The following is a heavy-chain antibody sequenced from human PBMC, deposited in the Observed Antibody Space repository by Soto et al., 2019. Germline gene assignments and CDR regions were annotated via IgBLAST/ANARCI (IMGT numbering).Heavy chain of an antibody. D-gene: IGHD6-13*01. Sequence: SETLSLTCTVSGGSISSGGYYWSWIRQHPGKGLEWIGYIYYSGSTYYNPSLKSRVTISVDTSKNQFSLKLSSVTAADTAVYYCARAGSSWYDKNFDYWGQGTLVTVSS. V-gene: IGHV4-31*03. J-gene: IGHJ4*02. CDR2: IYYSGST. CDR1: GGSISSGGYY. CDR3: ARAGSSWYDKNFDY.